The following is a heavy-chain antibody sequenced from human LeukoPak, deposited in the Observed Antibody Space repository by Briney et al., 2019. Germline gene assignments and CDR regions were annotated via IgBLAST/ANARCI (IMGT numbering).Heavy chain of an antibody. CDR1: GFTFSSYG. CDR2: IRYDGSNK. J-gene: IGHJ4*02. V-gene: IGHV3-30*02. CDR3: AKEIVVVPAELDY. Sequence: GGSLRLSCAASGFTFSSYGMHWVRQAPGKGLEWVAFIRYDGSNKYYADSVKGRFTISRDNSKNTLYLQMNSLRAEGTAVYYCAKEIVVVPAELDYWGQGTLVTVSS. D-gene: IGHD2-2*01.